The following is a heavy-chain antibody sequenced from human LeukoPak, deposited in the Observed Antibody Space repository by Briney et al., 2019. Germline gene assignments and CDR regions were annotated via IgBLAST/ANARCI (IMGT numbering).Heavy chain of an antibody. Sequence: HPAGSLRLSCAASGFIFSYYAMYWLRQAPGKGLEWVSAISGRSGSTYYADSVKGRFTISRDSSKNTLYLQMNSLRADDTAVYYCAKWGDYDVLTGYYVSDFWGQGTLVTVSS. CDR2: ISGRSGST. CDR1: GFIFSYYA. V-gene: IGHV3-23*01. J-gene: IGHJ4*02. CDR3: AKWGDYDVLTGYYVSDF. D-gene: IGHD3-9*01.